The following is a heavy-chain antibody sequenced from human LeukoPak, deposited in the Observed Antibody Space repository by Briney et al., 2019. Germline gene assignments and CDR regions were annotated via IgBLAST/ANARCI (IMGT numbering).Heavy chain of an antibody. CDR2: ISADGAAT. Sequence: GGSLRLSCAASGFTFSTYAMTWVRQAPGKGLDWVSAISADGAATYYADSVKGRFTISRDNSRNTLYLQMISLRAEDPAVYYCARISDSLSDFWGQGTLVTVSS. D-gene: IGHD2-15*01. CDR3: ARISDSLSDF. CDR1: GFTFSTYA. J-gene: IGHJ4*02. V-gene: IGHV3-23*01.